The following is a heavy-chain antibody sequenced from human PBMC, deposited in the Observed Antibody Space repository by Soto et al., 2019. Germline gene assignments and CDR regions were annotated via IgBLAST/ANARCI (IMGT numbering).Heavy chain of an antibody. CDR3: AREGSARLRPYFDY. Sequence: PSETLSLTCTVSGGSVSSGDYYWSWIRQPPGKGLEWIGYIYYSGSTNYNPSLKSRVSISLDTSKNQFSLRLNSVTPEDTAVYYCAREGSARLRPYFDYWGQGTLVTVSS. CDR1: GGSVSSGDYY. D-gene: IGHD6-6*01. J-gene: IGHJ4*02. V-gene: IGHV4-61*08. CDR2: IYYSGST.